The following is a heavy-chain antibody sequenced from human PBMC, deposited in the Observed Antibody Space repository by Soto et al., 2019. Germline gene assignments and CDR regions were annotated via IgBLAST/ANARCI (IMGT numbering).Heavy chain of an antibody. D-gene: IGHD1-26*01. CDR2: IIPMFGTP. CDR1: GGAFNNYI. Sequence: QVQLVQSGAEVKKPGSSVKVSCKASGGAFNNYIFDWVRQAPGQGLEWMGGIIPMFGTPKYAQTFQDRITISADGSTCTAYVELTSLRFDDTAIYYCARGRDQPPVGLYFDSWGEGTRVTVSS. V-gene: IGHV1-69*01. CDR3: ARGRDQPPVGLYFDS. J-gene: IGHJ4*02.